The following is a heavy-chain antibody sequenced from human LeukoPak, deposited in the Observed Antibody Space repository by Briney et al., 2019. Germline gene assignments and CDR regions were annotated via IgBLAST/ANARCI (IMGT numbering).Heavy chain of an antibody. CDR2: INHSGST. V-gene: IGHV4-34*01. CDR3: ARLSPLRGY. D-gene: IGHD3-10*01. CDR1: GGSISSYY. J-gene: IGHJ4*02. Sequence: SETLSLTCTVSGGSISSYYWSWIRQPPGKGLEWIGEINHSGSTNYNPSLKSRVTISVDTSKNQFSLKLSSVTAADTAVYYCARLSPLRGYWGQGTLVTVSS.